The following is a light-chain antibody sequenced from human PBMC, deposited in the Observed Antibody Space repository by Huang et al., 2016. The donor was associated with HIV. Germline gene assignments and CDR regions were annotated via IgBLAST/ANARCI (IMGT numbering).Light chain of an antibody. CDR1: QSINSN. Sequence: EIVMTQSPATLSGSPGERATVSCRASQSINSNIAWYQQKPGQAPRLLIYGASTRAARVPARFRGSGSGTDLTLTISSLQSEDFAFCYYQHDDNWPPLVTFGGGTKVEIK. CDR3: QHDDNWPPLVT. J-gene: IGKJ4*02. V-gene: IGKV3-15*01. CDR2: GAS.